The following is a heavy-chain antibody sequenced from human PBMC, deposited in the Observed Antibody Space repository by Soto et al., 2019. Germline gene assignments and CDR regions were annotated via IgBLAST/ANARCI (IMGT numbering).Heavy chain of an antibody. CDR2: INHSGST. V-gene: IGHV4-34*01. CDR1: VGSFSGYY. J-gene: IGHJ6*02. Sequence: QVQLQQWGAGLLKPSETLSLTCAVYVGSFSGYYWTWIRQPPGKGLEWSGEINHSGSTKYNPALKSRVTISVDTSKSQFSLKVRSVTAADTAVYYCARRVSPAATDGYYYGMDLWGQGTTVTVSS. D-gene: IGHD2-2*01. CDR3: ARRVSPAATDGYYYGMDL.